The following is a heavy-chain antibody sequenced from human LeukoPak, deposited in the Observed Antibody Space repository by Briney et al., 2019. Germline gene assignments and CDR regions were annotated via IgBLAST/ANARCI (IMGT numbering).Heavy chain of an antibody. CDR2: ISNDGTTI. Sequence: GGSLRLSCAASGLTFRDHYMSWIRQAPGKGLEWVSYISNDGTTINYADSVKGRFTVSRDNAKNSVYLQMNSLRVEDTAVYYCVRTARLSDYWGQGTLVTVSS. CDR1: GLTFRDHY. V-gene: IGHV3-11*04. J-gene: IGHJ4*02. CDR3: VRTARLSDY. D-gene: IGHD6-6*01.